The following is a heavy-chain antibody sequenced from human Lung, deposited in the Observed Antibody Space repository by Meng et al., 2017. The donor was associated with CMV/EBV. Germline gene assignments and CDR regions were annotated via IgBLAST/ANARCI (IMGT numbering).Heavy chain of an antibody. CDR1: GGSISSGDYY. D-gene: IGHD5-18*01. CDR2: VYYTGRA. CDR3: AKQGARSVETTMVPYGEFDY. Sequence: SETLSLTCIVSGGSISSGDYYWGWIRQSPGKALEWIGSVYYTGRADYSPSLKNRVTISVDTSRNQFSLNLHSVTAADTAPYYCAKQGARSVETTMVPYGEFDYWGQGTLVTVSS. J-gene: IGHJ4*02. V-gene: IGHV4-39*01.